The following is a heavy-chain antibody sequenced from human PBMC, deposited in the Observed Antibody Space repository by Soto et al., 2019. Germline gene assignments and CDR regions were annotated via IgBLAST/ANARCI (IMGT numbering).Heavy chain of an antibody. CDR3: ARDSRNPRDYYYGMDV. CDR2: IYHSGST. V-gene: IGHV4-4*02. J-gene: IGHJ6*02. CDR1: GGSISSSNW. Sequence: PSETLSLTCAVSGGSISSSNWRCWVRQPPGKGLEWIGEIYHSGSTNYNPSLKSRVTISVDKSKNQVSLKLSSVTAADTAVYYCARDSRNPRDYYYGMDVWGQGTTVTVSS. D-gene: IGHD1-1*01.